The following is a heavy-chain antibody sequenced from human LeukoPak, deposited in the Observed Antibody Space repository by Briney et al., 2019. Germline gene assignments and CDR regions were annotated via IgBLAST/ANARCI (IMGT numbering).Heavy chain of an antibody. CDR2: FDPEDGET. J-gene: IGHJ3*02. Sequence: ASVKVSCKVSGYTLTELSMHWVRQAPGKGLEWMGGFDPEDGETIYAQKFQGRVTMTEDTSTDTAYMELSSLRSEDTAVYYCATERIRDGYKIPYDAFDIWGQGTMVTVSS. V-gene: IGHV1-24*01. D-gene: IGHD5-24*01. CDR3: ATERIRDGYKIPYDAFDI. CDR1: GYTLTELS.